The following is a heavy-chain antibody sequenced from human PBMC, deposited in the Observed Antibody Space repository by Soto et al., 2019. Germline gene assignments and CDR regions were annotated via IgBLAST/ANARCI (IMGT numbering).Heavy chain of an antibody. J-gene: IGHJ6*03. CDR3: ARAGVFRPSFGELFPYYYYYMDV. Sequence: GGSLRLSCAASGFTFSSYSMNWVRQAPGKGLEWVSYISSSSSTIYYADSVKGRFNISRDNAKKSLYLQMNSLRAEDTAVYYCARAGVFRPSFGELFPYYYYYMDVWGKGTTVTVSS. CDR1: GFTFSSYS. CDR2: ISSSSSTI. V-gene: IGHV3-48*01. D-gene: IGHD3-10*01.